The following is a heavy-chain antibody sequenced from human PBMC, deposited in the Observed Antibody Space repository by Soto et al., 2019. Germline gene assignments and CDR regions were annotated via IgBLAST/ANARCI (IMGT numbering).Heavy chain of an antibody. CDR1: GGTFSSYA. V-gene: IGHV1-69*13. CDR2: IIPIFGTA. J-gene: IGHJ6*02. CDR3: AITYNWNYVPYYYYGMDV. Sequence: GASVKVSCKASGGTFSSYAISWVRQAPGQGLEWMGGIIPIFGTANYAQKFQGRVTITADESTSTAYMELSSLGSEDTAVYYCAITYNWNYVPYYYYGMDVWGQGPTVTVSS. D-gene: IGHD1-7*01.